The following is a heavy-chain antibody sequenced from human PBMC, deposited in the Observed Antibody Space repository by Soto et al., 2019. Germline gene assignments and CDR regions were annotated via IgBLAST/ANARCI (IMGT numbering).Heavy chain of an antibody. V-gene: IGHV3-30*18. CDR1: GFTLNSYG. Sequence: QVQLVESGGGVVQPGSSLRLSCAASGFTLNSYGMHWVRQAPGKGLEWVAVISYDGRNKYYADSVKGRFTISRDNSKNTLYLEMNSLRPEDTAVYYCAKGGSISARYFDYWGQGTLATVSS. D-gene: IGHD6-6*01. CDR3: AKGGSISARYFDY. J-gene: IGHJ4*02. CDR2: ISYDGRNK.